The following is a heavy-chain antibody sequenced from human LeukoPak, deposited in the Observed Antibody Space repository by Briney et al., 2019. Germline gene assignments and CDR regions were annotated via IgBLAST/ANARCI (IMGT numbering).Heavy chain of an antibody. J-gene: IGHJ4*02. V-gene: IGHV3-23*01. Sequence: GGSLRLSCAASGFTFSSYAMTWVRQAPGKGREWVSTINAVDTNTYYADSVKGRFTVSRDNSKNTLYLQMNSLRAEDTAVYYCAKQFLETSWGQGTLVTVSS. CDR2: INAVDTNT. CDR1: GFTFSSYA. CDR3: AKQFLETS. D-gene: IGHD1-14*01.